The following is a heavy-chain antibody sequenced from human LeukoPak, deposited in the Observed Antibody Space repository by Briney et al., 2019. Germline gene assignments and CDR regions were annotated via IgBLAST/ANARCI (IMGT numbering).Heavy chain of an antibody. CDR1: GFSFSSYA. J-gene: IGHJ4*02. CDR3: ARDLPQQYYFDY. Sequence: GRSLRLSCAASGFSFSSYAMHWVRQAPGKGLEWVAVISYDGSNKYYADSVKGRFTISRDNSKNTLYLQMNSLRAEDTAVYYCARDLPQQYYFDYWGQGTLVTVSS. D-gene: IGHD6-13*01. V-gene: IGHV3-30*04. CDR2: ISYDGSNK.